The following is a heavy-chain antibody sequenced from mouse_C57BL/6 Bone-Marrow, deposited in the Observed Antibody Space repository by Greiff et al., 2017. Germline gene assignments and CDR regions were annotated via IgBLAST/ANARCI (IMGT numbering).Heavy chain of an antibody. V-gene: IGHV1-64*01. CDR2: IHPNSGST. J-gene: IGHJ1*03. Sequence: QVQLQQPGAELVKPGASVKLSCKASGYTFTSYWMHWVKQRPGQGLEWIGMIHPNSGSTNYNEKVKSKATLTVDKSSSTAYMQLSSLTSEDSAVYSCAGGSRDFDVWGTGTTVTVSS. D-gene: IGHD1-1*01. CDR1: GYTFTSYW. CDR3: AGGSRDFDV.